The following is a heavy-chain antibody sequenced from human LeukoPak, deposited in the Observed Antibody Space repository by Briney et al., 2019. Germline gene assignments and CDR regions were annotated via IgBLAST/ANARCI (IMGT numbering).Heavy chain of an antibody. CDR1: GYTFTRYG. V-gene: IGHV1-46*01. CDR2: INPSGGST. D-gene: IGHD2-15*01. J-gene: IGHJ4*02. CDR3: ARGVKEVVVAAIGH. Sequence: ASVKVSCKASGYTFTRYGISWVRQAPGQGLEWMGIINPSGGSTSYAQKFQGRVTMTRDMSTSTVYMELSSLRSEDTAVYYCARGVKEVVVAAIGHWGQGTLVTVSS.